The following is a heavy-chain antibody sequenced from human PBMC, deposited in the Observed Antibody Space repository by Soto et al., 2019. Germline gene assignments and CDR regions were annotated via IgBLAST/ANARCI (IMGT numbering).Heavy chain of an antibody. CDR2: IYYSGST. D-gene: IGHD3-10*01. J-gene: IGHJ6*03. Sequence: SETLSLTCTVSSGSISSSDCFWGWIRQPPGKGLEWIGNIYYSGSTYYNPSLKSRVAMSVDTSNNQFSLKLSSVTAADTAVYYCARVLRDYPFHSYYMDVWGKGITVTLSS. V-gene: IGHV4-39*01. CDR3: ARVLRDYPFHSYYMDV. CDR1: SGSISSSDCF.